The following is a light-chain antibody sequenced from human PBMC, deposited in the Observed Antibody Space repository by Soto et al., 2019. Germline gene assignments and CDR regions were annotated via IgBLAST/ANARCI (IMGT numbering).Light chain of an antibody. CDR1: NSDIGGYNY. J-gene: IGLJ3*02. CDR3: CSYTGNNNFLV. CDR2: DVS. V-gene: IGLV2-11*01. Sequence: QSALTQPRSVSGSPGQSVTISCTGTNSDIGGYNYVSWYQQHPGKAPKVMIYDVSRRPSGVPDRFSGSKSGNTASLTISGLQAEDEDDYYCCSYTGNNNFLVFGGGTKLTVL.